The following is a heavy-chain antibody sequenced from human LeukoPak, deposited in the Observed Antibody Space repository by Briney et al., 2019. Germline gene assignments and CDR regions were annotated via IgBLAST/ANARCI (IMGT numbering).Heavy chain of an antibody. CDR1: GGTFSSYA. CDR3: ARHPDYYGSGNWFDP. CDR2: IIPIFGTA. V-gene: IGHV1-69*13. J-gene: IGHJ5*02. Sequence: ASVKVSCKASGGTFSSYAISWVRQAPGQGLEWMGGIIPIFGTANYAQKFQGRVTITADESTSTAYMELSSLRSEDTAVYYCARHPDYYGSGNWFDPWGQGTLVTVSS. D-gene: IGHD3-10*01.